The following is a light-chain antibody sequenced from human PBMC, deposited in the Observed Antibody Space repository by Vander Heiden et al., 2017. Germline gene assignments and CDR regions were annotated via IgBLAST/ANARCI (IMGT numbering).Light chain of an antibody. Sequence: EIVMTQSTATLSVSPGESATLSCRASQRGSSNVAWYQQTPGQAPRLLIYGASSRDTGIPARFRGSGSGTEFTLTISSLQSEDFAVYDCQQYNNWPLMYTFGQGTKLEIK. J-gene: IGKJ2*01. CDR2: GAS. CDR1: QRGSSN. CDR3: QQYNNWPLMYT. V-gene: IGKV3-15*01.